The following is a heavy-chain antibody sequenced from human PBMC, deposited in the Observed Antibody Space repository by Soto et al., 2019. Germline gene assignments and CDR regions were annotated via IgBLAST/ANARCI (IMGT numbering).Heavy chain of an antibody. CDR2: IYYSGST. V-gene: IGHV4-31*03. CDR3: ARRDIGSSGWYDYFDY. D-gene: IGHD6-19*01. CDR1: GGSISSGGYY. Sequence: QVQLQESGPGLVKPSQTLSLTCTVSGGSISSGGYYWSWIRQHPGKGLEWIGYIYYSGSTYYNPSLKSRVTRSVDTSKNQFSLKLSSVTAADTAVYYCARRDIGSSGWYDYFDYWGQGTLVTVSS. J-gene: IGHJ4*02.